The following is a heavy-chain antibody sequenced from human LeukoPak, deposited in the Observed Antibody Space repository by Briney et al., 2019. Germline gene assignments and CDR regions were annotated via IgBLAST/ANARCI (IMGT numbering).Heavy chain of an antibody. D-gene: IGHD5-18*01. J-gene: IGHJ6*04. CDR2: IKQDGSEK. CDR1: GFTFSSYW. V-gene: IGHV3-7*03. Sequence: GGSLRLSCAASGFTFSSYWMSWVRQAPGKGLEWVANIKQDGSEKYYVDSVKGRFTISRDNAKNSLYLQMNSLRAEDTAVYYCARMSVASRYSYGYGYYYGMDVWGKGTTVTVSS. CDR3: ARMSVASRYSYGYGYYYGMDV.